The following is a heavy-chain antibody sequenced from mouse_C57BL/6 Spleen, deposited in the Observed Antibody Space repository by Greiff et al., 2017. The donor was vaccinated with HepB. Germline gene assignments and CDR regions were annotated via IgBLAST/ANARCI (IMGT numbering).Heavy chain of an antibody. CDR1: GYTFTDYN. D-gene: IGHD1-1*01. Sequence: EVQLQQSGPELVKPGASVKIPCKASGYTFTDYNMDWVKQSHGKSLEWIGDINPNNGGTIYNQKFKGKATLTVDKSDSTAYMELSILTCEDTAVYYWARSRGTTVVANGGFDYWGQGTTLTVSS. J-gene: IGHJ2*01. CDR2: INPNNGGT. CDR3: ARSRGTTVVANGGFDY. V-gene: IGHV1-18*01.